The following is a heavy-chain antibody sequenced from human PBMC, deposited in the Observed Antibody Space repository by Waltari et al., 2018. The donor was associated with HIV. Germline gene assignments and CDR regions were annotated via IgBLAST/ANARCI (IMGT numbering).Heavy chain of an antibody. CDR3: VEEYQYSHSWYRYYGMDV. V-gene: IGHV3-23*01. CDR2: SSGSGVRT. J-gene: IGHJ6*02. D-gene: IGHD6-13*01. CDR1: GFTFSNYG. Sequence: EVQVLESGGALVQPGGSLRLSCAASGFTFSNYGMSWVRQAPGEGLERVSTSSGSGVRTYYADSVKGRFTVARDNSKNTLYLQMNSLRAEDTAVYFCVEEYQYSHSWYRYYGMDVWGQGTTVTVSS.